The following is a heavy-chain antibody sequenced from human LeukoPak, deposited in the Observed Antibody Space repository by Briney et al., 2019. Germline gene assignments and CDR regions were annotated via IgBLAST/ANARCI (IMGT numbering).Heavy chain of an antibody. CDR1: GFTFSDYA. CDR3: ARCGSDYDGGAFDI. Sequence: GGSLRLSCVASGFTFSDYAMNWVRQAPGKGLEWVSTFKTNYNQVYYAESVRGRFTISRDNSNNTLHLQMNSLRGEDTAVYYCARCGSDYDGGAFDIWGQGTVVTVSS. J-gene: IGHJ3*02. D-gene: IGHD2-21*02. CDR2: FKTNYNQV. V-gene: IGHV3-23*05.